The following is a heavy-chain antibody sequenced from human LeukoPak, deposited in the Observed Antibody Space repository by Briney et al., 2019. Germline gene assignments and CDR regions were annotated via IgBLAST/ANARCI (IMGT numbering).Heavy chain of an antibody. CDR1: GFTFSSYG. D-gene: IGHD3-22*01. J-gene: IGHJ4*02. Sequence: PGGALRLSCAASGFTFSSYGMHWVRQAPGKGLEWVAVISYDGSNKYYADSVKGRFTISRDNSKNTLYLQMNSLRAEDTAVYYCAKTSDSWGQGTLVTVSS. CDR3: AKTSDS. V-gene: IGHV3-30*18. CDR2: ISYDGSNK.